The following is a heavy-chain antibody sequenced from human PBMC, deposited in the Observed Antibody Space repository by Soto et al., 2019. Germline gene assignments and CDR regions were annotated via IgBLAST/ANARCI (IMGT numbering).Heavy chain of an antibody. CDR1: GYSFTSYL. D-gene: IGHD3-3*01. CDR2: IHPGDSQT. Sequence: GESLKISCKGSGYSFTSYLIGWVRRMPGKGLEWMAMIHPGDSQTRFSLSFQGQVSTSVDKSISTAYLHLSSLKASDTAIYYCARHWRDAYQRGGFDIWGQGTVVTVSS. V-gene: IGHV5-51*01. J-gene: IGHJ3*02. CDR3: ARHWRDAYQRGGFDI.